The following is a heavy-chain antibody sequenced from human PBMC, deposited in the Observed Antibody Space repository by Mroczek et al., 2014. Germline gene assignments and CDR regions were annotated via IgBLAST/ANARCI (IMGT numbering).Heavy chain of an antibody. CDR1: GGSFSGYY. V-gene: IGHV4-34*01. J-gene: IGHJ6*03. D-gene: IGHD3-3*01. CDR3: ARGRYYDFWSGYYDLYYYYYMDV. Sequence: QVQLQESGAGLLKPSETLSLTCAVYGGSFSGYYWSWIRQPPGKGLEWIGEINHSGSTNYNPSLKSRVTISVDTSKNQFSLKLSSVTAADTAVYYCARGRYYDFWSGYYDLYYYYYMDVWGKGTTVTVSS. CDR2: INHSGST.